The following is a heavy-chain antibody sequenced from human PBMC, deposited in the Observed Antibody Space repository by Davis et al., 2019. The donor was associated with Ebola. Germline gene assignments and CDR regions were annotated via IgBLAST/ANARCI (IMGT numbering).Heavy chain of an antibody. CDR1: GFTVSSNY. J-gene: IGHJ6*02. CDR3: ASVSGPWLGARFGMDV. D-gene: IGHD6-19*01. V-gene: IGHV3-53*04. Sequence: PGGSLRLSCAASGFTVSSNYMSWVRQAPGKGLEWVSVIYSGGSTYYADSVKGRFTISRHNSKNTLYLQMNSLRAEDTAVYYCASVSGPWLGARFGMDVWGQGTTVTVSS. CDR2: IYSGGST.